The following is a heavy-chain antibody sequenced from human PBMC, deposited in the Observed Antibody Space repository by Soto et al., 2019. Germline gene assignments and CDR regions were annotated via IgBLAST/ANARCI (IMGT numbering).Heavy chain of an antibody. Sequence: XETLSLTCTVAGFSISSYYWSWIRQPAGKGLEWIGRIYTSGSTNYNPSLKSRVTMSVDTSKNQFSLKLSSVTAADTAVYYCASAGLGGWFDHWGQGTLVTVSS. J-gene: IGHJ5*02. CDR3: ASAGLGGWFDH. D-gene: IGHD2-15*01. CDR1: GFSISSYY. CDR2: IYTSGST. V-gene: IGHV4-4*07.